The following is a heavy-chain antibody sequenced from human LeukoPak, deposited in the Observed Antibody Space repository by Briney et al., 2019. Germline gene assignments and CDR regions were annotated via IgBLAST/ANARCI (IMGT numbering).Heavy chain of an antibody. CDR3: ARDLVASGYFDY. CDR1: GFTFGSYA. Sequence: GGSLRLPCAASGFTFGSYAMSWVRQAPGKGLEWVSGISGSGGSTYYIDSVKGRFTISRDNAKNSLYLQMNSLRAEDTAVYYCARDLVASGYFDYWGQGTLVTVSS. V-gene: IGHV3-23*01. D-gene: IGHD6-25*01. CDR2: ISGSGGST. J-gene: IGHJ4*02.